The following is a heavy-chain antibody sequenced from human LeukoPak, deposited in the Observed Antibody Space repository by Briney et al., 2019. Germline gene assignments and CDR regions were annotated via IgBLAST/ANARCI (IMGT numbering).Heavy chain of an antibody. D-gene: IGHD2-2*01. Sequence: PGGSLRHSCAASGFTFSRHWMHWVRQAPGKGLVWISRINSDASDTNYADFVKGRFTISRDNAKNTVYLQINSLRDEDTAVYYCARICSSTDCLIPDWGQGTLVTVSS. CDR2: INSDASDT. CDR3: ARICSSTDCLIPD. V-gene: IGHV3-74*01. J-gene: IGHJ4*02. CDR1: GFTFSRHW.